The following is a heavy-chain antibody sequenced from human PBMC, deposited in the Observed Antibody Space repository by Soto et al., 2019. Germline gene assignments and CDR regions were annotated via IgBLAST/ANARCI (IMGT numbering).Heavy chain of an antibody. J-gene: IGHJ5*02. D-gene: IGHD6-13*01. V-gene: IGHV3-73*01. CDR1: GFTFSGSA. Sequence: GGSLRLSCAASGFTFSGSAMHWVRQASGKGLEWVGRIRNKPNNYATAYAASVKGRFTISREDSRNTAYLQMNSLKTEDTAVYYCTRNSSRWEDWFDPWGQGTLVTVSS. CDR2: IRNKPNNYAT. CDR3: TRNSSRWEDWFDP.